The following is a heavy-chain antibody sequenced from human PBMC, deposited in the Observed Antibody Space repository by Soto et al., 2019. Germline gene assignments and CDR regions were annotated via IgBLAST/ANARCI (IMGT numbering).Heavy chain of an antibody. CDR3: ARVGIRVPPCQDSSPSTFENWFDP. D-gene: IGHD6-13*01. Sequence: SETLSLTCAVSGYSISSGYYWGWLRQPPGKGLEWIGSIYHGGSTYYNPSLNSRVTLSIDMTNNHVSLLPNSVCAADTAVYYGARVGIRVPPCQDSSPSTFENWFDPWGQGTLVTVSS. V-gene: IGHV4-38-2*01. J-gene: IGHJ5*01. CDR1: GYSISSGYY. CDR2: IYHGGST.